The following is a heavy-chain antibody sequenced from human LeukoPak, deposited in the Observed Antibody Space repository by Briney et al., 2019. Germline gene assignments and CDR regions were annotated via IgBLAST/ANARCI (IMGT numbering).Heavy chain of an antibody. D-gene: IGHD6-6*01. V-gene: IGHV1-69*13. CDR2: IIPIFGTA. J-gene: IGHJ4*02. CDR1: GGTFSSYA. CDR3: ARCRPSIAGSEYFDY. Sequence: SVKVSCKASGGTFSSYAISWVRQAPGQGLEWMGGIIPIFGTANYAQKFQGRVTITADESTSTAYMELSSLRSEDTAVYYCARCRPSIAGSEYFDYWGQGTLVTVSS.